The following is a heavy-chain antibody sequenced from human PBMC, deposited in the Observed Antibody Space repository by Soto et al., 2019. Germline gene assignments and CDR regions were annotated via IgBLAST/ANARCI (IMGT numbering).Heavy chain of an antibody. Sequence: GGSLRLSCAASGFTFSNYWMSWVRQAPGKGLEWVANIKQDGSEEWYVDSVKGRFTISRDNAKKSLYLQMNSLRAEDTAVYFCARGDYYDSSGPFSDAFDVWGQGTLVTVSS. CDR1: GFTFSNYW. D-gene: IGHD3-22*01. J-gene: IGHJ3*01. CDR3: ARGDYYDSSGPFSDAFDV. V-gene: IGHV3-7*04. CDR2: IKQDGSEE.